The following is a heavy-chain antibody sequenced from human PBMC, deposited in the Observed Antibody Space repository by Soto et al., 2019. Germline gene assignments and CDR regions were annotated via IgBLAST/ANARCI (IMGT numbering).Heavy chain of an antibody. V-gene: IGHV4-30-4*01. D-gene: IGHD2-21*02. J-gene: IGHJ4*02. CDR1: GGSISSGDYY. CDR2: IYYSGST. CDR3: ARERAYCGGDCYALDY. Sequence: QVQLQESGPGLVKPSQTLSLTCTVSGGSISSGDYYWSWIRQPPGKGLEWIGYIYYSGSTYYNPSLKSRVTISVDTSKNQFSLKLSSVTAADTAVYYCARERAYCGGDCYALDYWGQGTLVTVSS.